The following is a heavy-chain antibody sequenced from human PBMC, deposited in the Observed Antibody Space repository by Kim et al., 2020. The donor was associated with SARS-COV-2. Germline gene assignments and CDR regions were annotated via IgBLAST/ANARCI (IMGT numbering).Heavy chain of an antibody. Sequence: GGSLRLSCAASGFAFGRFAMTWVRQAPGKGLEWVSIVHGGGDGISYADSVKGRFTISRDNSKNALYLQMNSLKGEDTAVYYCAKGRGPELVNWHLDVWGRGTLVTVSS. D-gene: IGHD6-6*01. V-gene: IGHV3-23*01. CDR1: GFAFGRFA. CDR2: VHGGGDGI. CDR3: AKGRGPELVNWHLDV. J-gene: IGHJ2*01.